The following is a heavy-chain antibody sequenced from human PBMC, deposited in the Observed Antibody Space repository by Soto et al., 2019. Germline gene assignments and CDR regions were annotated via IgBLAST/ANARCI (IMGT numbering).Heavy chain of an antibody. Sequence: PGGSLRLSCAASGFTFSSYGMHWVRQAPGKGLEWVAVIWYDGSNKYYADSVKGRFTISRDNSKNTLYLQMNSLRAEDTAVYYCARDRTDTYYYDSSGHYPSAPRYYYYYYGMDVWGQGTTVTVSS. CDR1: GFTFSSYG. J-gene: IGHJ6*02. D-gene: IGHD3-22*01. V-gene: IGHV3-33*01. CDR3: ARDRTDTYYYDSSGHYPSAPRYYYYYYGMDV. CDR2: IWYDGSNK.